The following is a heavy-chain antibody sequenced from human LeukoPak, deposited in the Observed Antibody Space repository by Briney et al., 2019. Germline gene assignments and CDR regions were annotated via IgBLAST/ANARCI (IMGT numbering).Heavy chain of an antibody. CDR2: INHSGST. V-gene: IGHV4-34*01. J-gene: IGHJ5*02. CDR3: ANIGEGYYGSGSSKGNWFDP. D-gene: IGHD3-10*01. CDR1: GGSFSGYY. Sequence: PSETLSLTCAVYGGSFSGYYWGWIRQPPGKGLEWIGEINHSGSTNYNPSLKSRVTISVDTSKNQFSLKLSSVTAADTAVYYCANIGEGYYGSGSSKGNWFDPWGQGTLVTVSS.